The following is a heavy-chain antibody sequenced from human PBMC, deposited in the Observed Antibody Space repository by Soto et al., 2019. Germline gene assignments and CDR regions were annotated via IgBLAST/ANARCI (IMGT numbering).Heavy chain of an antibody. J-gene: IGHJ4*02. D-gene: IGHD3-10*01. V-gene: IGHV3-48*02. Sequence: EVQLVESGGGLVQPGGSLRLSCAASGFTFSSYSMNWVRQAPGKGLEWVSYISSSSSTIYYADSVKGRFTISRDNANNSLYLQMNSLRDEDTAVYYCARSVGYGSGMRFDYWGQGTLVTVSS. CDR3: ARSVGYGSGMRFDY. CDR2: ISSSSSTI. CDR1: GFTFSSYS.